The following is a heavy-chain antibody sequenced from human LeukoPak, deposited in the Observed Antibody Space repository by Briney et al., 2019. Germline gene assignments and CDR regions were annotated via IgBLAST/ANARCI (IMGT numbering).Heavy chain of an antibody. V-gene: IGHV3-21*01. J-gene: IGHJ4*02. CDR2: ISSSSSYI. D-gene: IGHD3-10*01. CDR3: ARDYYGSGSYLASHFDY. CDR1: GFTFSSYS. Sequence: PGGSLRLSCAASGFTFSSYSMNWVRQAPGKGLEWVSSISSSSSYIYYADSGKGRFTISRDNAKNSLYLQMNSLRAEDTAVYYCARDYYGSGSYLASHFDYWGQGTLVTVSS.